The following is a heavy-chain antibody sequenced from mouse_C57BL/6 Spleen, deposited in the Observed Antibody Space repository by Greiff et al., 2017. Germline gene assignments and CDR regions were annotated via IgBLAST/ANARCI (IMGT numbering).Heavy chain of an antibody. CDR3: ARDDGYDECDAMDY. V-gene: IGHV1-72*01. D-gene: IGHD2-2*01. CDR2: IDPNSGGT. J-gene: IGHJ4*01. CDR1: GYTFTSYW. Sequence: QVQLQQPGAELVKPGASVKLSCKASGYTFTSYWMHWVKQRPGRGLEWIGRIDPNSGGTKYNEKFKSKATLTVDKPSSTAYMQLSSLTSEDAAVYFCARDDGYDECDAMDYWGQGTSGTGSS.